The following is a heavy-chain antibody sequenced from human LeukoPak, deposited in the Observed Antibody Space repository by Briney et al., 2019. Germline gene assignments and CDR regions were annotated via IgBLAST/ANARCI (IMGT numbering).Heavy chain of an antibody. CDR2: IDSGGSNT. D-gene: IGHD6-13*01. CDR3: AKDKTSGISGPFDT. J-gene: IGHJ5*02. CDR1: GFTFSDFW. V-gene: IGHV3-74*01. Sequence: PEGSLRLSCAGSGFTFSDFWMTWVRQGPGKGLVWVSRIDSGGSNTLYADSVRGRFTISRDNAKNTLYLQMNTLRVEDTAMYYCAKDKTSGISGPFDTWGQGTLVTVSS.